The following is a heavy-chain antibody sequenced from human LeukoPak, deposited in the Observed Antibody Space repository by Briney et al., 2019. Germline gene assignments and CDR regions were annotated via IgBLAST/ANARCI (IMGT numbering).Heavy chain of an antibody. CDR2: MSGSGGST. CDR3: AKVDGGYYYYGMDV. V-gene: IGHV3-23*01. J-gene: IGHJ6*02. CDR1: GFTFSSYA. Sequence: PGGSLRLSCAASGFTFSSYAMSWVRQAPGKGLEWVSAMSGSGGSTYYADSVKGRFTISRDNSKNTLYLQMNSLRADDTAVYYCAKVDGGYYYYGMDVWGQGTTVTVSS.